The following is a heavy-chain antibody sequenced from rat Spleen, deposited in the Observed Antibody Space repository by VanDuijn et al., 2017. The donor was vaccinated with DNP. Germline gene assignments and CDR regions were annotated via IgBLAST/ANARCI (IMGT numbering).Heavy chain of an antibody. CDR1: GFSLSDYN. CDR3: TRDLNWGGFFDY. D-gene: IGHD5-1*01. J-gene: IGHJ1*01. V-gene: IGHV2-41*01. Sequence: QVQLKESGPGLVQPSQTLSLTCTVAGFSLSDYNVHWVRQPPGKGLEWMGVVWNSGGTRYDSTLKSRLTITKDTSKSQVFLKMNSLQTEDTAIYYCTRDLNWGGFFDYWGPGTMVTVSS. CDR2: VWNSGGT.